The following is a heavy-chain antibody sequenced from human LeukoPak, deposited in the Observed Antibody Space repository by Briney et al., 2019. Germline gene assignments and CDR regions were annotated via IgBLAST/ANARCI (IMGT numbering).Heavy chain of an antibody. J-gene: IGHJ4*02. D-gene: IGHD6-19*01. Sequence: PGGSLRLSCAASGFTFSSYAMSWVRQAPGKGLEWVSAISGSGGSTYYADSVKGRFTISRDNSKNTLYLQMNSLRAEDTAVYYCTRDILSGWDYFDYWGQGTLVTVSS. V-gene: IGHV3-23*01. CDR3: TRDILSGWDYFDY. CDR1: GFTFSSYA. CDR2: ISGSGGST.